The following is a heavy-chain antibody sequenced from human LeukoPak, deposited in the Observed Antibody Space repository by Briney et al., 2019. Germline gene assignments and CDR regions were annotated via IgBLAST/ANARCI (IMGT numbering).Heavy chain of an antibody. D-gene: IGHD5-18*01. J-gene: IGHJ4*02. CDR2: IHYSGST. V-gene: IGHV4-39*01. CDR1: GDSISSSSYC. Sequence: SETLSLTCTVSGDSISSSSYCWGWIRQPPGEGLEWIGCIHYSGSTYYNPSLKSRVTISVDTSKNQFSLKLSSVTAADTAVYYCARTRGYTYGPIDYWGQGTLVTVSS. CDR3: ARTRGYTYGPIDY.